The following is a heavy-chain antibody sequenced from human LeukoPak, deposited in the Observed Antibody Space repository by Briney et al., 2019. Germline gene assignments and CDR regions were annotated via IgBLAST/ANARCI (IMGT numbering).Heavy chain of an antibody. CDR3: AKDAPRGGFDY. V-gene: IGHV3-30*18. CDR1: GFTFSSYG. D-gene: IGHD3-10*01. J-gene: IGHJ4*02. CDR2: ISYDGSNK. Sequence: GGSLRLSCAASGFTFSSYGTHWVRQAPGKGLEWVAVISYDGSNKYYADSVKGRFTISRDNSKNTLYLQMNSLRAEDTAVYYCAKDAPRGGFDYWGQGTLVTVSS.